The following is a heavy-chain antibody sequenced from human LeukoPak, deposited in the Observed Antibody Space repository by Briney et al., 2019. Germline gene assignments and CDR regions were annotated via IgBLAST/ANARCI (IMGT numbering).Heavy chain of an antibody. V-gene: IGHV4-34*01. CDR2: INHSGST. J-gene: IGHJ4*02. CDR3: ARAFGKI. CDR1: GFTFSSYS. Sequence: GSLRLSCAASGFTFSSYSMNWVRQAPGKGLEWIGEINHSGSTNYNPSLKSRVTISVDTSKNQFSLKLSSVTAADTAVYYCARAFGKIWGQGTLVTVSS. D-gene: IGHD3-10*01.